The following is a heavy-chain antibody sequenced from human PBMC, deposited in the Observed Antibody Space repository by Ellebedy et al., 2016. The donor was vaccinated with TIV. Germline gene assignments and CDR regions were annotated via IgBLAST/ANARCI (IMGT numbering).Heavy chain of an antibody. V-gene: IGHV3-48*02. D-gene: IGHD5-18*01. J-gene: IGHJ4*02. CDR1: GFIFSSYY. CDR3: ARAGIYSYGYSFDY. Sequence: GESLKISCVASGFIFSSYYMTWVRQAPGKGLEWISYISGSGGMMDHADSVKGRFTISRDNAKNSLYLQMDSLRDEDTAVYYCARAGIYSYGYSFDYWGQGTLVTVSS. CDR2: ISGSGGMM.